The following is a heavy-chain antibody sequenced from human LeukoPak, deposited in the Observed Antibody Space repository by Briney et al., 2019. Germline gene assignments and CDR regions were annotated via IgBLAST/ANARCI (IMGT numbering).Heavy chain of an antibody. CDR3: AIDRGYSLNPFDY. J-gene: IGHJ4*02. D-gene: IGHD5-18*01. Sequence: GGSLRLSCAASGFTFSSYAVHWVRQAPGKGLEWVAVITYDGSNKYYADSVKGRFTISRDNSKNTLYLQMNSQRAEDTAVYYCAIDRGYSLNPFDYWGQGTLVPVSS. CDR1: GFTFSSYA. V-gene: IGHV3-30-3*01. CDR2: ITYDGSNK.